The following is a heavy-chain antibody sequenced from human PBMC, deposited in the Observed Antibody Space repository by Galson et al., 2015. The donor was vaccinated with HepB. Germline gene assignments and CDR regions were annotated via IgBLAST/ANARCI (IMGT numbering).Heavy chain of an antibody. V-gene: IGHV4-34*01. D-gene: IGHD6-19*01. CDR1: GGSFSAYY. Sequence: TLSLTCAVSGGSFSAYYWNWIRQPPGKGLEWIGEINHSGNTNYNPSLKSRVTISIDTSKSQFSLNLTSVTAADTALYYCARVNSGWSAWRTGFDIWGQGTMVTVSS. CDR3: ARVNSGWSAWRTGFDI. CDR2: INHSGNT. J-gene: IGHJ3*02.